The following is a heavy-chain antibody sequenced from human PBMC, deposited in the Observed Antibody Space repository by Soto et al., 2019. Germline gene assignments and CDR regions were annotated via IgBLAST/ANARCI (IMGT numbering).Heavy chain of an antibody. CDR3: AHKGPEDWPLDY. Sequence: QITLKESGPTLVRPTQTLTLTCAFSGFSLSTSGVGVGWIRPPPGKALEWLAVIYWDDSKHYSPSLRSRLTITKDTTKNQVVLTMTNMDPMDTGTYYCAHKGPEDWPLDYWGQGTLVTVSS. D-gene: IGHD3-9*01. J-gene: IGHJ4*02. V-gene: IGHV2-5*02. CDR2: IYWDDSK. CDR1: GFSLSTSGVG.